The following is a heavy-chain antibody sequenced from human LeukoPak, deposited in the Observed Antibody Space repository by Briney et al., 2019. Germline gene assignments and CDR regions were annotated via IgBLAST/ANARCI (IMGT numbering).Heavy chain of an antibody. CDR1: GDSISSSNW. D-gene: IGHD6-13*01. Sequence: PSGTLSLTCAVSGDSISSSNWWSWVRQPPGKGLEWIGEMNHSGSTYYNPSLKSRVTISVDTSKNQFSLKLSSVTAADTAVHYCARLGIAAAGTSVWGMIFEGTAHFDYWGQGTLVTVSS. CDR2: MNHSGST. CDR3: ARLGIAAAGTSVWGMIFEGTAHFDY. V-gene: IGHV4-4*02. J-gene: IGHJ4*02.